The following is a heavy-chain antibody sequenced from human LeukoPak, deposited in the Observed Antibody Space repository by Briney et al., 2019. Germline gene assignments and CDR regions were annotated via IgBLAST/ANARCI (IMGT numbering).Heavy chain of an antibody. Sequence: SETLSLTCTVSGGSISSFNWWTWVRQPPGKGLEWIGEIYHSGNTNYNPSLKRRVTLLVDRSKNQFSLTLISVTAADTAVYYCARSPHASNYDILTGYRQTYSYYGMDVWGQGTTVTVSS. CDR2: IYHSGNT. D-gene: IGHD3-9*01. J-gene: IGHJ6*02. CDR1: GGSISSFNW. CDR3: ARSPHASNYDILTGYRQTYSYYGMDV. V-gene: IGHV4-4*02.